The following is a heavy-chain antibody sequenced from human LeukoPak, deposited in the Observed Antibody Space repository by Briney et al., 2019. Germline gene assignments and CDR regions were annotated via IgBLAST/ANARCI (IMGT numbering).Heavy chain of an antibody. V-gene: IGHV1-2*02. D-gene: IGHD6-19*01. CDR3: ARAGVAVGLDY. Sequence: ASVRVSCKASGYTFTAYYMHWVRQAPGQGLEWMGWMNPNSGDTHYAQKLQGRVTMTRGTSVSAAYMELSRLSYDDTAVYYCARAGVAVGLDYWGQGTVVTVSS. J-gene: IGHJ4*02. CDR1: GYTFTAYY. CDR2: MNPNSGDT.